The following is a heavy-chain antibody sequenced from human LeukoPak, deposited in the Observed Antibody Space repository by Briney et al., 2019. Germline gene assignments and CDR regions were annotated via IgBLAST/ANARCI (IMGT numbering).Heavy chain of an antibody. CDR2: IKQDGCEQ. Sequence: VANIKQDGCEQFYVDSVKGRFTISRDNAKNSLYLQMNSLRAEDTAVYYCAREDHSNYNYWGQGTLVTVSS. V-gene: IGHV3-7*01. J-gene: IGHJ4*02. D-gene: IGHD4-11*01. CDR3: AREDHSNYNY.